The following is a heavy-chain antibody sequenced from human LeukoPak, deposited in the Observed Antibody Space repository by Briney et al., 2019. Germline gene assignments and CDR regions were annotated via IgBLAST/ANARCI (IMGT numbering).Heavy chain of an antibody. Sequence: GASVKVSCKASGYTFSSYTLSWLRQAPGQGLEWMGWINTYTGTPTYAQGFTGRFVFSLDSSVSTAYLQISSLKAEDTAVYYCARTLTVAGGKYFQHWGQGTLVTVSS. CDR3: ARTLTVAGGKYFQH. J-gene: IGHJ1*01. V-gene: IGHV7-4-1*02. CDR1: GYTFSSYT. CDR2: INTYTGTP. D-gene: IGHD6-13*01.